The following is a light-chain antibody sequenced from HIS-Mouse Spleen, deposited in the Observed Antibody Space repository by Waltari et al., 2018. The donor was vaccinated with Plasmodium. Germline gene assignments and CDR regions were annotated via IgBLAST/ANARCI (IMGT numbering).Light chain of an antibody. CDR2: EGS. CDR3: CSYAGSTTWV. J-gene: IGLJ3*02. Sequence: QSALTQPASVSGSPGQSITISCTGTSSDVGSYNLVSWYQQHPGKAPKRMSYEGSKRPCGASKLFSCSKSGNTAALTSSGLQAEDEADYYCCSYAGSTTWVFGGGTKLTVL. CDR1: SSDVGSYNL. V-gene: IGLV2-23*01.